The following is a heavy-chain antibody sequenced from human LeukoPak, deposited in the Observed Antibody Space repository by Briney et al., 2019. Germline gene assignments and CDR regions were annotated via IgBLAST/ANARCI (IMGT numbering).Heavy chain of an antibody. CDR3: ARVPIAAAGTDYYYGMDV. D-gene: IGHD6-13*01. J-gene: IGHJ6*02. CDR2: MNPNSGNT. CDR1: GYTFTSYD. Sequence: GASVKVSCKASGYTFTSYDINWVRQATGQGLEWMGWMNPNSGNTGYAQKFQGRGTMTRNTSISTAHMELSSLRSEDTAVYYCARVPIAAAGTDYYYGMDVWGQGTTVTVSS. V-gene: IGHV1-8*01.